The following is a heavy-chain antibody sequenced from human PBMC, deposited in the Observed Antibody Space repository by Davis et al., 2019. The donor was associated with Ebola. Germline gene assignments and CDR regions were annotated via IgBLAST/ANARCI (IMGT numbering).Heavy chain of an antibody. CDR2: MNPNSGNT. V-gene: IGHV1-8*03. D-gene: IGHD6-19*01. Sequence: ASVKVSCKASGYTFTSYDINWVRQATGQGLEWMGWMNPNSGNTGYTQKFQGRVSITRNTSISTAYMELSSLRSEDTAVYYCARSPAYGHWLGNHYYFDYWGQGTMVTVSS. CDR3: ARSPAYGHWLGNHYYFDY. CDR1: GYTFTSYD. J-gene: IGHJ4*02.